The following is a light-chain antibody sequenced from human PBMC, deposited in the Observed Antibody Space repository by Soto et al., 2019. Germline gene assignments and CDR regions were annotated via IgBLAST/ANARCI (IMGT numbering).Light chain of an antibody. CDR3: QQYGNSPLT. CDR2: GAS. Sequence: EIVLTQSPGTLSLSPGERATLSCRASQGVSSNYSAWYQQKPGQAPRLLISGASSRATGIPDRFSGSGSGTDFSLTISRLESEDFAVYYCQQYGNSPLTFGGGTKVDIK. CDR1: QGVSSNY. V-gene: IGKV3-20*01. J-gene: IGKJ4*01.